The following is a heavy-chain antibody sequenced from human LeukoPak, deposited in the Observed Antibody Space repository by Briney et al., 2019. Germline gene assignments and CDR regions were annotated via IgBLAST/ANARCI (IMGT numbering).Heavy chain of an antibody. CDR3: ARDVGSSWYFDY. CDR2: ISGSGGST. V-gene: IGHV3-23*01. D-gene: IGHD6-13*01. Sequence: GGSLRLSCAASGFTFSSYAMSWVRQAPGKGLEWVSAISGSGGSTYYADSVKGRFTISRDNSKNTLYLQMNSLRAEDTAVYYCARDVGSSWYFDYWGQGTLVTVSS. CDR1: GFTFSSYA. J-gene: IGHJ4*02.